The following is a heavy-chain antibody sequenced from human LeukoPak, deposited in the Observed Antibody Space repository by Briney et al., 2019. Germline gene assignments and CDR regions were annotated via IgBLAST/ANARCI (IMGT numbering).Heavy chain of an antibody. CDR1: GFTFSSYG. Sequence: GTLGLSCAASGFTFSSYGMSWVRQAPGKGLEWVSAISSNGGSTYYANSVKGRFTISRDNSKNTLYLQMGSLRAEDMAVYYCARESGYDSGYYYYYYMDVWGKGTTVTVSS. J-gene: IGHJ6*03. CDR3: ARESGYDSGYYYYYYMDV. CDR2: ISSNGGST. V-gene: IGHV3-64*01. D-gene: IGHD5-12*01.